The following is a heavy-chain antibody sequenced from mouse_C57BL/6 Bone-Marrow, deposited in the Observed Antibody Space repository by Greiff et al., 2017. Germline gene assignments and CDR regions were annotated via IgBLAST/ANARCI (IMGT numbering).Heavy chain of an antibody. CDR2: IYPGDGDT. V-gene: IGHV1-82*01. CDR1: GYSFSSSW. Sequence: QVQLQQSGPELVKPGASVKISCKASGYSFSSSWMNWVKQRPGKGLEWIGRIYPGDGDTNYNGKFKGKATLTADKSSSTAYMQLSSLTSEDSAVYFCAVLTAYWYFDVWGTGTTVTVSS. J-gene: IGHJ1*03. CDR3: AVLTAYWYFDV. D-gene: IGHD4-1*01.